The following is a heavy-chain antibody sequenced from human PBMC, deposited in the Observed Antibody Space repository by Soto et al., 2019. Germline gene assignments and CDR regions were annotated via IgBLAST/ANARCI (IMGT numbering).Heavy chain of an antibody. CDR1: GFTFSIHG. CDR2: ISGSGDGT. Sequence: EVQLLESGGGLVQPGGSLRLSWAGSGFTFSIHGMTWVRRAPGRGLDWVSAISGSGDGTFYADSVKGRFTISRDNSKNTLYLQMNSLRAEDTAIYYCASHYGSGSFNWLDPWGQGTLVTVSS. D-gene: IGHD3-10*01. CDR3: ASHYGSGSFNWLDP. J-gene: IGHJ5*02. V-gene: IGHV3-23*01.